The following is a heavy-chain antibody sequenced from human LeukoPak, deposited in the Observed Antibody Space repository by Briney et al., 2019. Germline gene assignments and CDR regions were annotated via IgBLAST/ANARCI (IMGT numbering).Heavy chain of an antibody. J-gene: IGHJ6*03. CDR1: GYTFTSYG. D-gene: IGHD2-15*01. CDR3: ARGGGGCSGGSCYLGYYYYYYMDV. CDR2: ISAYNGNT. V-gene: IGHV1-18*01. Sequence: GASVKVSCKASGYTFTSYGISWVRQAPGQGLEWMGWISAYNGNTNYAQKLQGRVTMTTDTSTSTAYMELRSLRSDDTAGYYCARGGGGCSGGSCYLGYYYYYYMDVWGKGTTVTVSS.